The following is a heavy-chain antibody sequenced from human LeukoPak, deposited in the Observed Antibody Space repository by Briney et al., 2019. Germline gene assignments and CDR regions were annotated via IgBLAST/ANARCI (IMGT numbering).Heavy chain of an antibody. J-gene: IGHJ4*02. CDR3: ARKDGDY. V-gene: IGHV4-4*07. CDR1: GASISAFH. Sequence: AETLSLTCTVSGASISAFHWTWFRQPAGKGLEWIGLIYSSGSTLFNPSLKSRVAMSVDLTKNQLSLKLTSVTAADTAMYYCARKDGDYWGRGTLVTVSS. CDR2: IYSSGST.